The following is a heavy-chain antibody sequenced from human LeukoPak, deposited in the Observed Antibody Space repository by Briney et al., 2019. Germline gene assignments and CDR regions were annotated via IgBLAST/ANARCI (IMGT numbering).Heavy chain of an antibody. CDR2: INPSGGST. J-gene: IGHJ4*02. D-gene: IGHD3-22*01. CDR3: ARDVLEATYYYDSSGYD. CDR1: GYTFTSYY. Sequence: ASVKVSCKASGYTFTSYYMHWVRQAPGQGLEWMGIINPSGGSTSYAQKFQGRVTMTRDMSTSTVYMELSSLRAEDTAVYYCARDVLEATYYYDSSGYDWGQGTLVTVSS. V-gene: IGHV1-46*01.